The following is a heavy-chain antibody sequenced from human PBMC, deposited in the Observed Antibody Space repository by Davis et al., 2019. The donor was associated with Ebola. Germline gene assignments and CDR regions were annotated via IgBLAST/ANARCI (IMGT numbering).Heavy chain of an antibody. Sequence: LRLSCAVSGGSISSGGYSWSWIRQPPGKGLEWIGYIYHSGSTYYNPSLKSRVTISVDRSKNQFSLKLSSVTAADTAVYYCARSSHCSSTSCFIYYYYGIDVWGQGTTVTVSS. D-gene: IGHD2-2*01. CDR3: ARSSHCSSTSCFIYYYYGIDV. CDR2: IYHSGST. J-gene: IGHJ6*02. V-gene: IGHV4-30-2*01. CDR1: GGSISSGGYS.